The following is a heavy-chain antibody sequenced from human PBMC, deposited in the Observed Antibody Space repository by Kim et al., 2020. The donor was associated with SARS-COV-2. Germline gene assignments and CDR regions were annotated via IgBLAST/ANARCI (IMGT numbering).Heavy chain of an antibody. CDR2: ISSSSSYT. CDR3: ARVRGELMGPLEL. D-gene: IGHD1-26*01. J-gene: IGHJ4*02. CDR1: GFTFSDYY. Sequence: GGSLRLSCAASGFTFSDYYMSWIRQAPGKGLEWVSYISSSSSYTNYADSVKGRFTISRDNAKNSLYLQMNSLRAEDTAVYYCARVRGELMGPLELWGQGTLVTVSS. V-gene: IGHV3-11*05.